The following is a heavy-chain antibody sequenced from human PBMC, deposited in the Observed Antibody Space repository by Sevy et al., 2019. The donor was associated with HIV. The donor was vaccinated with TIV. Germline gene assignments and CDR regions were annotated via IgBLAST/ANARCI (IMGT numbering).Heavy chain of an antibody. CDR2: ISSSSSYM. CDR1: GFTFSSYS. CDR3: ARNYCGGDCSIVADY. Sequence: GGSLRLSCAASGFTFSSYSMNWVRQAPGKGLERVSSISSSSSYMYYADSVKGRFTISRDNAKNSLYLQMNSLRAEDTAVYYCARNYCGGDCSIVADYWGQGTLVTVSS. D-gene: IGHD2-21*02. J-gene: IGHJ4*02. V-gene: IGHV3-21*01.